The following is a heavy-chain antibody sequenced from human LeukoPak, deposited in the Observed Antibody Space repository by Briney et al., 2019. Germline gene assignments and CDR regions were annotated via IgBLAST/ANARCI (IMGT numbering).Heavy chain of an antibody. D-gene: IGHD5-18*01. CDR3: ARSEYSYGADAFDI. CDR1: GGSISSYY. CDR2: IYYSGST. V-gene: IGHV4-59*01. Sequence: SETLSLTCTVSGGSISSYYWSWIRQPPGKGLEWIGDIYYSGSTNYNPSLKSRVTISLDTSKNQFSLRLSSVTAADTAVYYCARSEYSYGADAFDIWGQGTMVTVSS. J-gene: IGHJ3*02.